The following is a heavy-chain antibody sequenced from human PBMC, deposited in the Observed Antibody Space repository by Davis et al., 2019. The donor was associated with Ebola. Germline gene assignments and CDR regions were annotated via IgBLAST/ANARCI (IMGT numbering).Heavy chain of an antibody. CDR3: ARQGFWSGYTFDY. D-gene: IGHD3-3*01. J-gene: IGHJ4*02. CDR1: GGSTSSSSYY. CDR2: IYYSGST. Sequence: SETLSLTCTLPGGSTSSSSYYWGWIRQPPGKGLEWIGSIYYSGSTYYNPSLKSRVTISVDTSKNQFSLKLSSVTAADTAVYYCARQGFWSGYTFDYWGQGTLVTVSS. V-gene: IGHV4-39*01.